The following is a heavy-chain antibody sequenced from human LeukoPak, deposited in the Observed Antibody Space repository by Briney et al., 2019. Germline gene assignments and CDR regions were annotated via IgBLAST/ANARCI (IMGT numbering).Heavy chain of an antibody. Sequence: SETLSLTCTVSGGFISTYYWSWIRQPAGKGLEWIGRIYTSGNTIYDPSLKSRVTMSVDMSKNQFSLKLGSVTAADTAVYYCAREDSSLSRAFDIWGQGTMVTVSS. V-gene: IGHV4-4*07. CDR2: IYTSGNT. CDR3: AREDSSLSRAFDI. CDR1: GGFISTYY. D-gene: IGHD2-15*01. J-gene: IGHJ3*02.